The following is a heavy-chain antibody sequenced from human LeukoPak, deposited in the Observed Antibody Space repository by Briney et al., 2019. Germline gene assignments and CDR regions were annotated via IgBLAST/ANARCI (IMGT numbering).Heavy chain of an antibody. J-gene: IGHJ4*02. D-gene: IGHD6-19*01. V-gene: IGHV3-30*18. CDR1: GFTFSSYG. CDR2: ISYDGSNK. CDR3: AKPRDSSGWPGFDY. Sequence: GGSLRLSCAASGFTFSSYGMHWVRQAPGKGLEWVAVISYDGSNKYYADSVKGRFTFSRDNSKNTLYLQMNSLRAEDTAVYYCAKPRDSSGWPGFDYWGQGTLVTVSS.